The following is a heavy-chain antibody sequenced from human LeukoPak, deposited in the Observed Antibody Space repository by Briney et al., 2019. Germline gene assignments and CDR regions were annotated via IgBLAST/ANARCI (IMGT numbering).Heavy chain of an antibody. V-gene: IGHV1-45*02. CDR2: ITPFNGNT. CDR3: ASSTTVTTLFDY. Sequence: ASVKVSCKASGYTFTYRYLHWVRQAPGQALEWMGWITPFNGNTNYAQKFQDRVTITRDRSMSTAYMELSSLRSEDTAMHYCASSTTVTTLFDYWGQGTLVTVSS. CDR1: GYTFTYRY. D-gene: IGHD4-17*01. J-gene: IGHJ4*02.